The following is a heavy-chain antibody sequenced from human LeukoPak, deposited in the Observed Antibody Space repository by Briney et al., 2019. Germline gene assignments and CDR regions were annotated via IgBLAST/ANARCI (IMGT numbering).Heavy chain of an antibody. CDR1: GFTFSNAW. V-gene: IGHV3-15*01. CDR3: TTGATRLLLEY. CDR2: IKSKTDGGTT. Sequence: GGSLRLSCAASGFTFSNAWMNWVRQAPGKGLEWVGRIKSKTDGGTTEYAAPVKGRFTISRDDSKDTLYLQMNSLKTEDTAVYYCTTGATRLLLEYWGQGTLVTVSS. D-gene: IGHD2/OR15-2a*01. J-gene: IGHJ4*02.